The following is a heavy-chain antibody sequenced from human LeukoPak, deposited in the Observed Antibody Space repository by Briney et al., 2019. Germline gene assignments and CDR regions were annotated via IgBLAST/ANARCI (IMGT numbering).Heavy chain of an antibody. D-gene: IGHD6-13*01. V-gene: IGHV3-30*02. CDR1: GFTFSSYG. J-gene: IGHJ4*02. CDR3: AKEPSSGYIFYY. CDR2: IWYDGTNK. Sequence: PGGTLRLSCAASGFTFSSYGMHWVRQAPGKGLEWVAFIWYDGTNKYYADSVKGRFTISRDNSKNTLYLQMNSLRAEDTAVYYCAKEPSSGYIFYYWGQGTLVTVSS.